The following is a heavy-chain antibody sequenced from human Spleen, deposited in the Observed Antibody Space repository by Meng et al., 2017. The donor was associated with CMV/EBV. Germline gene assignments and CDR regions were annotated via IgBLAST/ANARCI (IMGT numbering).Heavy chain of an antibody. CDR2: ITYSGDRT. CDR3: AKTLVYMHHSGSSYGLDA. Sequence: GESLKISCAASGFTVSSNYMTWVRQAPGKGLEWVSDITYSGDRTFYADSVRGRFTISRDNSENTVYLQMSDLRAEDTAVYYCAKTLVYMHHSGSSYGLDAWGQGTTVTVSS. J-gene: IGHJ6*02. D-gene: IGHD3-10*01. CDR1: GFTVSSNY. V-gene: IGHV3-23*01.